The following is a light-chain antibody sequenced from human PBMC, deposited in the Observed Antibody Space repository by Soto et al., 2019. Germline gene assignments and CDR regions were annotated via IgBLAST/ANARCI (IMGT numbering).Light chain of an antibody. CDR1: QSISSW. J-gene: IGKJ1*01. V-gene: IGKV1-5*03. CDR2: KAS. CDR3: QQYNSYPWT. Sequence: DIQMTQSPSTLSASVGDRVTITCRASQSISSWLAWYQQKPGKAPKLLIYKASSVESGVASRFSGGGSGTEFNLTISSLQPDDFATYNCQQYNSYPWTFGQGTKVETK.